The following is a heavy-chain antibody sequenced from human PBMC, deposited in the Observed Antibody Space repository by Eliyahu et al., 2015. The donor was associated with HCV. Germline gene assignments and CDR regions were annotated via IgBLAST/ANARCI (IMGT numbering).Heavy chain of an antibody. CDR2: SYYSGST. J-gene: IGHJ5*02. V-gene: IGHV4-59*01. D-gene: IGHD6-19*01. CDR1: GGSISXYY. Sequence: QVQLQESGPGLVKPSETLSLTCTXSGGSISXYYWSWIRQPPGKGREWIAYSYYSGSTNYNPSLKSRVTISVDTSKXQFSLKLNSVTAADTAVYYCASGGGGIAVAGTGGWFDPWGQGTLVTVSS. CDR3: ASGGGGIAVAGTGGWFDP.